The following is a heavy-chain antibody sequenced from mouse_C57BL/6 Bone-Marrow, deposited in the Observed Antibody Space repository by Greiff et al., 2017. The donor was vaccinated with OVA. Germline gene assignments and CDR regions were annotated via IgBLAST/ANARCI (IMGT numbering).Heavy chain of an antibody. CDR1: GYSITSGYY. V-gene: IGHV3-6*01. Sequence: DVQLQESGPGLVKPSQSLSLTCSVTGYSITSGYYWNWIRQFPGNKLEWMGYISYDGSNNYNPSLKNRISITRDTSKNQFFLKLNSVTTEDTATYYCARALLWLRRNYWGQGTTLTVSS. J-gene: IGHJ2*01. D-gene: IGHD2-9*01. CDR3: ARALLWLRRNY. CDR2: ISYDGSN.